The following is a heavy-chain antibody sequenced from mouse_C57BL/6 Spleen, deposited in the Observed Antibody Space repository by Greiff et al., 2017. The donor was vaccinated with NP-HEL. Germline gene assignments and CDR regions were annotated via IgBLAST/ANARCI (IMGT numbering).Heavy chain of an antibody. Sequence: VQLQQSGPGLVQPSQSLSITCTVSGFSLTSYGVHWVRQSPGKGLEWLGVIWRGGSTDYNAAFMSRLSITKDNSKSQVFFKMNSLQADDTAIYYCAKNNASYYYGSSPMDYWGQGTSVTVSS. J-gene: IGHJ4*01. V-gene: IGHV2-5*01. CDR3: AKNNASYYYGSSPMDY. D-gene: IGHD1-1*01. CDR2: IWRGGST. CDR1: GFSLTSYG.